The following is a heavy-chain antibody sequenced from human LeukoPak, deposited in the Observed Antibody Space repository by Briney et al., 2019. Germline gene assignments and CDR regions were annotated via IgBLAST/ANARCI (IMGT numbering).Heavy chain of an antibody. J-gene: IGHJ4*02. CDR1: GFTLSTYS. CDR2: ISSSSNTI. CDR3: ARAGDFWSGYSASFDS. V-gene: IGHV3-48*01. D-gene: IGHD3-3*01. Sequence: GSLRLSCAASGFTLSTYSMNWVRQAPGKGLEWVSYISSSSNTIYYADSVKGRFIISRDNAKNSLYLQMNTLRAEDTAIYYCARAGDFWSGYSASFDSWGQGTLVTVSS.